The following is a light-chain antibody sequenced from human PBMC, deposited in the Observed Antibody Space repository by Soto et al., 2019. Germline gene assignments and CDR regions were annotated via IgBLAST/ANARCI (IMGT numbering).Light chain of an antibody. J-gene: IGLJ1*01. CDR2: EVS. CDR1: SSDVGGYKY. CDR3: NSYAGSIYV. Sequence: QSVLTQPPSASGSPGQSVTISCTETSSDVGGYKYVSWYQQHPGKAPKLILYEVSKRPSGVPDRFSGSKSGNTASLTVSGLLAEDEADYYCNSYAGSIYVFGNGTKVTVL. V-gene: IGLV2-8*01.